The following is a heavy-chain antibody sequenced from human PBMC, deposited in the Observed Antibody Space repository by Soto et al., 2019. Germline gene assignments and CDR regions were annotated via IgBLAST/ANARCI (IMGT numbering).Heavy chain of an antibody. CDR1: GGSISRGYYY. CDR3: ARNGALDY. V-gene: IGHV4-30-4*01. CDR2: ILYSGTT. D-gene: IGHD2-8*01. J-gene: IGHJ4*02. Sequence: SETLSLTCTVSGGSISRGYYYWSWIRQPPGKGLEWIGYILYSGTTNYNPSLESRLTISVDTSKNQFSLKLTSVTAADTAVYYCARNGALDYWGRGTLVTVSS.